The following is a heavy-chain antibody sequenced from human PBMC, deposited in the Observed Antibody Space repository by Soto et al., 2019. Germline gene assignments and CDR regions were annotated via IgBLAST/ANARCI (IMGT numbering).Heavy chain of an antibody. Sequence: GGSLRLSCAASGFTFSSFPMHWVRQTPGRGLEWVALISSDGSNKYYADAVKGRFTISRDNSKNTLYLQMNSLRGEDTAVYYCARWNVQHDSYGYFWGQGTQVTVSS. D-gene: IGHD5-18*01. CDR1: GFTFSSFP. V-gene: IGHV3-30-3*01. CDR3: ARWNVQHDSYGYF. J-gene: IGHJ4*02. CDR2: ISSDGSNK.